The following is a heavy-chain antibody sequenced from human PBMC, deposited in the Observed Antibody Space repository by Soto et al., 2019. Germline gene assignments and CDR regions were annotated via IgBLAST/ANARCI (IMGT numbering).Heavy chain of an antibody. Sequence: PGGSLRLSCAVTGVDFTTYAMHWVRQTPDKGLEWVAIIWFDGIKEFYAESVRGRFTISIDTSKNTVFLQMNNVRAEDTALYYCTRATFDVWGQGTMVTVSS. J-gene: IGHJ3*01. CDR2: IWFDGIKE. V-gene: IGHV3-33*01. CDR3: TRATFDV. CDR1: GVDFTTYA.